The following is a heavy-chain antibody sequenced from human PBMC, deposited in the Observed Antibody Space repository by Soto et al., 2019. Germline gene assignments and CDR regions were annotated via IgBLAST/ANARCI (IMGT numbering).Heavy chain of an antibody. CDR3: ARDSLLSSYDSSGYYYWGVFDI. D-gene: IGHD3-22*01. CDR2: IYSGGST. Sequence: GGSLRLSCAASGFTVSSNYMSWVRQAPGKGLEWVSVIYSGGSTYYADSVKGRFTISRDNSKNTLYLQMNSLRAEDTAVYYCARDSLLSSYDSSGYYYWGVFDIWGQGTMVPGSS. J-gene: IGHJ3*02. CDR1: GFTVSSNY. V-gene: IGHV3-53*01.